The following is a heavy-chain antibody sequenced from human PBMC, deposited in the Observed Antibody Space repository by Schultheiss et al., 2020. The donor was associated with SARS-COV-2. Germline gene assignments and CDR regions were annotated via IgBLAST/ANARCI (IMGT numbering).Heavy chain of an antibody. Sequence: GGSLRLSCAASGFTFSSYAMSWVRQAPGKGLEWVSAISGSGGSTYYADSVKGRFTISRDNSKNTLYLQMNSLRAEDTAVYYCAKDGPNTSSGWSLGGVYYGMDVWGQGTTVTVSS. J-gene: IGHJ6*02. D-gene: IGHD6-19*01. CDR3: AKDGPNTSSGWSLGGVYYGMDV. V-gene: IGHV3-23*01. CDR2: ISGSGGST. CDR1: GFTFSSYA.